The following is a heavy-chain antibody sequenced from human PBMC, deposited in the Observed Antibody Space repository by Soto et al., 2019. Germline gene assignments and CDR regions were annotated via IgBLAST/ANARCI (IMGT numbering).Heavy chain of an antibody. CDR3: AKGSSGSTRPFDP. CDR1: GGSFSGYY. CDR2: INHSGST. V-gene: IGHV4-34*01. Sequence: SSETLSLTCVVYGGSFSGYYWSWIRQPPGKGLEWIGEINHSGSTNYNPSLKSRVTISVDTSKNQFSLKLSSVTAADTAVYYCAKGSSGSTRPFDPWGQGTLVTVSS. J-gene: IGHJ5*02. D-gene: IGHD3-22*01.